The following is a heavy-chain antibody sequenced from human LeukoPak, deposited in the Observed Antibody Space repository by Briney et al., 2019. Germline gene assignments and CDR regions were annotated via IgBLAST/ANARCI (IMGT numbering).Heavy chain of an antibody. CDR3: ASPNSGSYIS. D-gene: IGHD1-26*01. J-gene: IGHJ4*02. CDR2: IYYSRST. CDR1: GGSISGSSYY. Sequence: PSETLSLTCTVSGGSISGSSYYWRWLRQPPGKGLEWIANIYYSRSTYYYPSLNTRITIPVATSKNQFALKLSSVSAADTAVYCCASPNSGSYISRGQGTLGPVS. V-gene: IGHV4-39*01.